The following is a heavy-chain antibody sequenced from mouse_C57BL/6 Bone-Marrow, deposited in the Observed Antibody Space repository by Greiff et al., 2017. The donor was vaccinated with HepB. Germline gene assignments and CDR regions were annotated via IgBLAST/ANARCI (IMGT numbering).Heavy chain of an antibody. D-gene: IGHD1-1*01. CDR2: VYPYNGGT. CDR3: ARNRVYYYGSSPWYFDV. Sequence: EVKLQESGPVLVKPGPSVKISCKASGFTFTDYYMHWVKQSHGKSLEWIGLVYPYNGGTSYNQKFKGKATLTVDTSSSTAYMELNSLTSEDSAVYYCARNRVYYYGSSPWYFDVWGTGTTVTVSS. V-gene: IGHV1-36*01. J-gene: IGHJ1*03. CDR1: GFTFTDYY.